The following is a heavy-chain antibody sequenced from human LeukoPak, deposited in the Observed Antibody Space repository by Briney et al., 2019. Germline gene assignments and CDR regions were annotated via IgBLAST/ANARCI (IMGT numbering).Heavy chain of an antibody. CDR1: GFSLSSYW. J-gene: IGHJ4*02. D-gene: IGHD3-10*01. Sequence: GGSLRLSCAASGFSLSSYWMHWVRQSPGKGLVWVSCINSDGSTTSYADSVKGRFTISRDNAKNSLYLQMNSLRAEDTAVYYCARDRGITMVRGAYYAFDYWGQGTLVTVSS. CDR2: INSDGSTT. CDR3: ARDRGITMVRGAYYAFDY. V-gene: IGHV3-74*01.